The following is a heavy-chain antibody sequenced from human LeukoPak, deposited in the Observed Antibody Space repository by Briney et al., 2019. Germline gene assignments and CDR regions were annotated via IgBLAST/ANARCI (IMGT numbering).Heavy chain of an antibody. Sequence: PGGSLRLSCAASGFTFSPYWMNWFRQAPGKGLEWVAIIKQDGSEELYDGSVEGRFTISRDSGKNSLYLQMNSLRAEDMAVYYCAGGAGWLADYWAQGTLVTVSS. V-gene: IGHV3-7*01. CDR3: AGGAGWLADY. J-gene: IGHJ4*02. CDR2: IKQDGSEE. CDR1: GFTFSPYW. D-gene: IGHD2-15*01.